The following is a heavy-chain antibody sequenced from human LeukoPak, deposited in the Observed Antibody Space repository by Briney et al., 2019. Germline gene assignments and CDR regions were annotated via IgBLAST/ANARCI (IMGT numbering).Heavy chain of an antibody. J-gene: IGHJ4*02. CDR2: ISAYNGNT. CDR3: ARTESYYDFWSGYNHFDY. CDR1: GYTFTSYG. Sequence: ASVKVSCKASGYTFTSYGISWVRQAPGQGLEWMGWISAYNGNTNYAQKLQGRVTMTTDTSTSTAYMELRSLRSDDTAVYYCARTESYYDFWSGYNHFDYWGQGTLVTVSS. D-gene: IGHD3-3*01. V-gene: IGHV1-18*01.